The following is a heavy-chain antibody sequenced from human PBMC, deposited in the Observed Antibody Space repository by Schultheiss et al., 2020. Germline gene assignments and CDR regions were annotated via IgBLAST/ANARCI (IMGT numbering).Heavy chain of an antibody. D-gene: IGHD3-10*01. V-gene: IGHV4-31*03. CDR1: GGSISSGGYY. J-gene: IGHJ4*02. CDR3: AREEGYYGSGSSHFDY. Sequence: SETLSLTCTVSGGSISSGGYYWSWIRQHPGKGLEWIGYIYYSGSTYYNPSLKSRVTISVDTSKNQFSLKLSSVTAADTAVYYCAREEGYYGSGSSHFDYWGQGTLVTVSS. CDR2: IYYSGST.